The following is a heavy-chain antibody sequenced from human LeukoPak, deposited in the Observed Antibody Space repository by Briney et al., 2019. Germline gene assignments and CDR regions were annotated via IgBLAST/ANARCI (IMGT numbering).Heavy chain of an antibody. CDR2: INHSGST. V-gene: IGHV4-34*01. Sequence: SQTLSLTCAVYGGSFSGYYWSWIRQPPGKGLEWIGEINHSGSTNYNPSLKSRVTISVDASKNQFSLKLSSVTAADTAVYYCARGPLAQYQLLSYFGYWGKGTLVTVSS. CDR3: ARGPLAQYQLLSYFGY. J-gene: IGHJ4*02. CDR1: GGSFSGYY. D-gene: IGHD2-2*01.